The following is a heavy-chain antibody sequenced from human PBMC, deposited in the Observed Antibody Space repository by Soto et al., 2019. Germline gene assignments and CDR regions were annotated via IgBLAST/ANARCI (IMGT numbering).Heavy chain of an antibody. Sequence: QVQLQESGPGLVKPSQTLSLTCTVSGGSISGNDYYWSWIRQPPGKGLEWIGHIYYSGSTNYNPSLKSRVTILVDTSQNQFSLKLSSVTAADTAMYYCARVPRITRGMDVWGQGTTVTVSS. CDR3: ARVPRITRGMDV. CDR1: GGSISGNDYY. V-gene: IGHV4-30-4*01. J-gene: IGHJ6*02. D-gene: IGHD3-10*01. CDR2: IYYSGST.